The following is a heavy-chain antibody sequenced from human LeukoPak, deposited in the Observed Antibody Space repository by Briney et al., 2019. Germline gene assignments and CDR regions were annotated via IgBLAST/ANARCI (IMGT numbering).Heavy chain of an antibody. CDR1: GGSFSGYY. Sequence: PSETLSLTCAVYGGSFSGYYWSWIRQPPGKGLEWIGEINHSGSTNYNPSLKSRVTISVDTSKNQFSLKLSSVTAADTAVYYCARVTGFGELLYPADAFDIWGQGTMVTVSS. CDR3: ARVTGFGELLYPADAFDI. V-gene: IGHV4-34*01. D-gene: IGHD3-10*01. J-gene: IGHJ3*02. CDR2: INHSGST.